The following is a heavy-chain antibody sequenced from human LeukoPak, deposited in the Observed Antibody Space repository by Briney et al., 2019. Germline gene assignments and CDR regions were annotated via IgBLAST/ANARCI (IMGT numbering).Heavy chain of an antibody. CDR1: GFTFSSYA. CDR3: ARDLSVWGSHRYIDY. D-gene: IGHD3-16*02. Sequence: GGSLRLSCAASGFTFSSYAMHWVRQAPGKGLEWVAVISYDGSNKYYADSVKGRFTISRDNSKNTLYLQMNSLRAEDTAVYYCARDLSVWGSHRYIDYWGQGTLVTVSS. V-gene: IGHV3-30*04. CDR2: ISYDGSNK. J-gene: IGHJ4*02.